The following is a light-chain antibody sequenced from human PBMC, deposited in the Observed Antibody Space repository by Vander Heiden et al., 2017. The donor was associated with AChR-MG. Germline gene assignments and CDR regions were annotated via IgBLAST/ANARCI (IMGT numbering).Light chain of an antibody. CDR2: LGS. J-gene: IGKJ2*01. CDR3: MQARQTPHT. V-gene: IGKV2-28*01. Sequence: DIVMTQSPLSLPVTPGEPASISCRSSQSLLYPNGYNYLDWYLQKPGQSPQLLIYLGSNRASGVPDRFSGSGSGTDFTLKISRVEAEDVGVYYCMQARQTPHTFGQGTKLEIK. CDR1: QSLLYPNGYNY.